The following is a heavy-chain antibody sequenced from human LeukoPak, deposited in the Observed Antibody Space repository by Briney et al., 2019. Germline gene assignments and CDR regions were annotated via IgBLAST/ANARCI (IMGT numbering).Heavy chain of an antibody. Sequence: GGSLRLSCAASAFTFSGHWMHWVRQAPGKGLEWVSGISGSGDNTYYADSVKGRFTISRDNSKNTLYVQVNSLGTEDTAAYYCAKGSYYDSSGSFYFDYWGQGTLVTVSS. J-gene: IGHJ4*02. V-gene: IGHV3-23*01. CDR1: AFTFSGHW. CDR2: ISGSGDNT. CDR3: AKGSYYDSSGSFYFDY. D-gene: IGHD3-22*01.